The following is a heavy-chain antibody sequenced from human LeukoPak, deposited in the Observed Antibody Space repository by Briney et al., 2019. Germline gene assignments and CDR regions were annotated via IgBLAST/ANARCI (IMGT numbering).Heavy chain of an antibody. CDR1: GDSISSSRSY. CDR3: ARISSSNWYNERGAFDV. V-gene: IGHV4-61*05. Sequence: PSETLSLTCTVSGDSISSSRSYWGWIRQPPGKGLEWIGFVYYTGSTNYSPSLKSRVTISVDTSKNQFSLKLRSVTAADTAVYYCARISSSNWYNERGAFDVWGQGTMVTVSS. D-gene: IGHD6-13*01. J-gene: IGHJ3*01. CDR2: VYYTGST.